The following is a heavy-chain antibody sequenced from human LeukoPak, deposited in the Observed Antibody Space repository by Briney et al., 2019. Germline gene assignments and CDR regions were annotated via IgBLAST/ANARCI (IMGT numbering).Heavy chain of an antibody. V-gene: IGHV3-23*01. J-gene: IGHJ6*03. Sequence: EWVXGISGRGCSTYSAYYLKGRFTISRDNSKNTLYLQMNNLRAEDTAEYYCAKGGYCGGTSCYFYYMDVWGKGTTVTVSS. CDR2: ISGRGCST. D-gene: IGHD2-2*01. CDR3: AKGGYCGGTSCYFYYMDV.